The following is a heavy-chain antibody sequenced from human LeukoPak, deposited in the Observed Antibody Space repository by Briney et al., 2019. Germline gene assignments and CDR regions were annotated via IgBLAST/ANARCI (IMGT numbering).Heavy chain of an antibody. CDR1: GGSFSGYY. CDR2: INHSGST. CDR3: ARGGNCYDSSGYYQPNFDY. V-gene: IGHV4-34*01. Sequence: SETLSLTCAVYGGSFSGYYWSWIRQPPGKGLEWIGEINHSGSTNYNPSLKSRVTISVDTSKNQFSLKLSSVTAADTAVYYCARGGNCYDSSGYYQPNFDYWGQGTLVTVSS. J-gene: IGHJ4*02. D-gene: IGHD3-22*01.